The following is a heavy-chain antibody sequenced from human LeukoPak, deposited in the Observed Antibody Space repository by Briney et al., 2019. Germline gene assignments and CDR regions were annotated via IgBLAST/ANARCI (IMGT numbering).Heavy chain of an antibody. V-gene: IGHV1-24*01. D-gene: IGHD1-1*01. CDR3: ATRTTGTTDALDI. Sequence: GASVKVSCKVFGYTLTELPIHWVRQAPGKGLEWVGGFDPEDGETTYAQKFQGRVTMTEDTSTDTAYMEVSGLRFEDTVVYYCATRTTGTTDALDIWGQGTMVTVSS. CDR1: GYTLTELP. CDR2: FDPEDGET. J-gene: IGHJ3*02.